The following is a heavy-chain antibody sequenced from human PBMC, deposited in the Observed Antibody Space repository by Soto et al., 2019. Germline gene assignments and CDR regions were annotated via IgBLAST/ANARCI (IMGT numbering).Heavy chain of an antibody. Sequence: EVPLLASVGGLVQQGGSLSLSCAASGFIFSGYGLTWVRQAPGKGLEWVSIINAGGCTTHYADSVKGLFTISSDDSKTTLLLQRTSLRRADTAVDYCAKAAMWGGGRYYYYYMVVWGKGTTVTVSS. CDR1: GFIFSGYG. J-gene: IGHJ6*03. D-gene: IGHD2-15*01. CDR3: AKAAMWGGGRYYYYYMVV. CDR2: INAGGCTT. V-gene: IGHV3-23*01.